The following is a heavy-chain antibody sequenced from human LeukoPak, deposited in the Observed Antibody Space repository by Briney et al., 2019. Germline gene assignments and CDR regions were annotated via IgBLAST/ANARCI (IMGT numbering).Heavy chain of an antibody. J-gene: IGHJ6*02. CDR2: IGIAGDT. CDR1: GFRFSTYD. CDR3: ARDPSGYGMDV. V-gene: IGHV3-13*01. Sequence: GGSLRLSCAASGFRFSTYDVQWVRQVAGEGLEWVSAIGIAGDTHYQGSVKGRFTISRENAKNCVYLEMNNLSAGDTAVYYCARDPSGYGMDVWGQGTTVIVSS.